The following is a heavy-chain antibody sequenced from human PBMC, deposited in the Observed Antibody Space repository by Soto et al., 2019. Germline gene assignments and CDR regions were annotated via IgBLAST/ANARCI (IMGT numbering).Heavy chain of an antibody. J-gene: IGHJ4*02. V-gene: IGHV5-51*01. D-gene: IGHD6-19*01. CDR1: GYSFSNYC. CDR3: ARGSSGYFDY. Sequence: GESLKISCKGSGYSFSNYCIAWVRQMPGKGLEWMGIFYSGDSDTRYSPSFQGQVIISGDKSSDTAYLQWISLKASDTAMYYGARGSSGYFDYWGQGTLVTVSS. CDR2: FYSGDSDT.